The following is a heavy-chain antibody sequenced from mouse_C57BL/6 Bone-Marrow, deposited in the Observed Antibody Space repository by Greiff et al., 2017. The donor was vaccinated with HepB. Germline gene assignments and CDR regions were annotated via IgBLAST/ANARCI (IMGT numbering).Heavy chain of an antibody. J-gene: IGHJ4*01. CDR1: GYSITSGYY. CDR3: AITTVVATDY. CDR2: ISYDGSN. D-gene: IGHD1-1*01. Sequence: EVKLMESGPGLVKPSQSLSLTCSVTGYSITSGYYWNWIRQFPGTKLEWMGYISYDGSNNYNPSLKNRISITRDTSKNQFFLKLNSVTTEDTATYYCAITTVVATDYWGQGTSVTVSS. V-gene: IGHV3-6*01.